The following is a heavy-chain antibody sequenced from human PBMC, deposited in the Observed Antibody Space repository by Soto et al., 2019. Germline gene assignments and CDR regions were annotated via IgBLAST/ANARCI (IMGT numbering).Heavy chain of an antibody. Sequence: QVQLQESGPGLVKPSQTLSLTRTVSGGSISSGGYSWSWIRQHPGQGLEWIGYIYYSGSTYYNPSLKSRVTISVDTSKNQFSLKLSSVTAADTAVYYCAKTCPGSDLSLDYWGQGTLVTVSS. CDR2: IYYSGST. D-gene: IGHD3-10*02. CDR1: GGSISSGGYS. V-gene: IGHV4-31*03. J-gene: IGHJ4*02. CDR3: AKTCPGSDLSLDY.